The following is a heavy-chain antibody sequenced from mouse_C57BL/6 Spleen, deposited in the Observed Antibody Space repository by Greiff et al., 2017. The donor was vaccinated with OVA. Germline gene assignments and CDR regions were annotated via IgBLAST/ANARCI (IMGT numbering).Heavy chain of an antibody. Sequence: VKQRPGQGLEWIGRIHPSDSDTNYNQKFKGKATLTVDKSSSTAYMQLSSLTSEDSAVYYCAMTTGPYYFDYWGQGTTLTVSS. V-gene: IGHV1-74*01. D-gene: IGHD2-12*01. CDR2: IHPSDSDT. J-gene: IGHJ2*01. CDR3: AMTTGPYYFDY.